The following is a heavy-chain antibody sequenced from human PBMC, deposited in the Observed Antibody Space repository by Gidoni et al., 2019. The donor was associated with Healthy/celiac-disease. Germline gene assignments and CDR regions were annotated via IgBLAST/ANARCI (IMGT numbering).Heavy chain of an antibody. V-gene: IGHV1-69*01. CDR3: ATKGYCSGGSCYLSYYYYGMDV. D-gene: IGHD2-15*01. CDR2: IIPIFGTA. J-gene: IGHJ6*02. CDR1: GGPFSRYA. Sequence: QVQLVQSGAEVKKPGSSVKVSCKASGGPFSRYAISWVQQATGQGIEWMGGIIPIFGTANYAQKFQGRVTITADESTSTAYMELSSLRSEDTAVYYCATKGYCSGGSCYLSYYYYGMDVWGQGTTVTVSS.